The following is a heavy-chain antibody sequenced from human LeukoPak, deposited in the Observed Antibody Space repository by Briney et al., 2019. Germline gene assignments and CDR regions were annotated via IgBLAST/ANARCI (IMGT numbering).Heavy chain of an antibody. CDR3: AREFGSSTAMAIDAFDI. D-gene: IGHD5-18*01. V-gene: IGHV1-18*01. CDR1: GYTFNTYG. Sequence: GSVKVSCKASGYTFNTYGITWVRQAPGQGLEWMGWISGYNGKTKYAQKLQDRVTMTTDTSTTTAYMELRSLTSDDTAVYYCAREFGSSTAMAIDAFDIWGQGTMVTVSS. J-gene: IGHJ3*02. CDR2: ISGYNGKT.